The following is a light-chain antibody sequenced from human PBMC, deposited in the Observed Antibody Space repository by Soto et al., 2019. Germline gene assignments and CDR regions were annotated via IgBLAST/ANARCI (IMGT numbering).Light chain of an antibody. CDR2: AAS. CDR3: QQSYSIPFT. CDR1: QRFSSY. J-gene: IGKJ3*01. Sequence: DIQMTQSPSSLSACVGDRVTITCRASQRFSSYLNWYQQKPGKAPKLLIYAASSLQSGVPSRFSGSGSRTDFTLTISSLQPEDFATYYCQQSYSIPFTFGPGTTVDIK. V-gene: IGKV1-39*01.